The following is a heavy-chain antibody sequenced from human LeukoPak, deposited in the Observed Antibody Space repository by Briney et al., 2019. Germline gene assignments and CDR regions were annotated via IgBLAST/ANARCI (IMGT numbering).Heavy chain of an antibody. D-gene: IGHD2-8*01. CDR3: GRHSYGLDY. J-gene: IGHJ4*02. CDR1: GNNYW. Sequence: GESVKISCKASGNNYWIAWVRQRPGKGLEWLGIIYFGDSDTRYSPSFQGRLTISVDKSISTAYLQLSSLKASDTAIYFCGRHSYGLDYWGQGTLVTVSS. CDR2: IYFGDSDT. V-gene: IGHV5-51*01.